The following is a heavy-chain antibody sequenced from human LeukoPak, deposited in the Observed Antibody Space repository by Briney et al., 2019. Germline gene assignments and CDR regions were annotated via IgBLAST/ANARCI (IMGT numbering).Heavy chain of an antibody. CDR3: ARGFGSGSLLPFDY. CDR2: IEGDGRTT. V-gene: IGHV3-74*01. D-gene: IGHD3-10*01. J-gene: IGHJ4*02. CDR1: GFTFISYW. Sequence: GGSLRLSCAASGFTFISYWMHWVRQEPGKGLAWVSRIEGDGRTTSYADSVKGRFTVSRDNAKNTLYLQMNSLRAEDTAVYYCARGFGSGSLLPFDYWGQGTLVTVSS.